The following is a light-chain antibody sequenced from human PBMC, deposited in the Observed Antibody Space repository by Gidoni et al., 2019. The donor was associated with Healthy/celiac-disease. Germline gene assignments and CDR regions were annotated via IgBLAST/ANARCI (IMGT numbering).Light chain of an antibody. V-gene: IGLV1-40*01. J-gene: IGLJ2*01. CDR1: SSNIGAGYD. CDR2: GNS. CDR3: QSYDSSLSEV. Sequence: QSVLTPPPSVSGAPGQGVTISCTGSSSNIGAGYDVHWYQQLPGTAPKLLIYGNSNRPSGVPDRFSGSKSGTSASLAITGLQAEDEADYYCQSYDSSLSEVFGGGTKLTVL.